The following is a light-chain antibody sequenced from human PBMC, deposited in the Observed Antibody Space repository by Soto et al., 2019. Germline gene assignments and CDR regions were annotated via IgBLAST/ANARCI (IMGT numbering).Light chain of an antibody. V-gene: IGKV1-33*01. J-gene: IGKJ5*01. CDR3: QQYDNLIT. Sequence: DIPMTQSPSSLSASVGDRVTITCQASEDISNYLNWCQQQQGKAPKLRIYDASNLETGVPSRFRGSGSCTDFTFTISSLQPEYIATYYCQQYDNLITFGQGTRLEIK. CDR1: EDISNY. CDR2: DAS.